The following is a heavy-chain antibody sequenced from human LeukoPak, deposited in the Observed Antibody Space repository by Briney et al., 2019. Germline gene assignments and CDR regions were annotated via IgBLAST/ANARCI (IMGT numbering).Heavy chain of an antibody. CDR2: ISSSGSTI. D-gene: IGHD2-21*02. CDR3: ARAPYCGGDCYSYYFDY. Sequence: GGSLRLSCAASGFTFSDYYMSWIRQAPGKGLGWVSYISSSGSTIYYADSVKGRFTISRDNAKNSLYLQMNSLRAEDTAVYYCARAPYCGGDCYSYYFDYWGQGTLVTVSS. CDR1: GFTFSDYY. J-gene: IGHJ4*02. V-gene: IGHV3-11*01.